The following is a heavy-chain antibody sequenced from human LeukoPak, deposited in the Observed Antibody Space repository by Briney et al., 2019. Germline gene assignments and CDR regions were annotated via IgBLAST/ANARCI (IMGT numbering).Heavy chain of an antibody. CDR1: GGSISSYY. J-gene: IGHJ3*02. V-gene: IGHV4-59*08. CDR2: IYYSGST. D-gene: IGHD6-25*01. Sequence: SETLSLTCTVSGGSISSYYWSWIRQPPGKGLEWIGYIYYSGSTNYNPSLKSRVTISVDTSKNQFSLKLSSVTAADTAVYYCASRRLDRAFDIWGHGTMVTVSS. CDR3: ASRRLDRAFDI.